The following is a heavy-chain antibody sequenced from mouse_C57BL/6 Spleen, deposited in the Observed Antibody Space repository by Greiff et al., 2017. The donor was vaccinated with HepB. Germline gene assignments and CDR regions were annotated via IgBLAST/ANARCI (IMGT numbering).Heavy chain of an antibody. CDR1: GYSFTSYY. CDR2: IYPGSGNT. CDR3: ARGEVGRYFDV. V-gene: IGHV1-66*01. Sequence: VKLQQSGPELVKPGASVKISCKASGYSFTSYYIHWVKQRPGQGLEWIGWIYPGSGNTKYNEKFKGKATLTADTSSSTAYMQLSSLTSEDSAVYYCARGEVGRYFDVWGTGTTVTVSS. J-gene: IGHJ1*03. D-gene: IGHD4-1*01.